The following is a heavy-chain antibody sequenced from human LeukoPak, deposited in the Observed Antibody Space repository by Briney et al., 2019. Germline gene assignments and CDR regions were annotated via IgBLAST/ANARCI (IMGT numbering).Heavy chain of an antibody. CDR2: VNPSGGST. J-gene: IGHJ4*02. D-gene: IGHD6-13*01. V-gene: IGHV1-46*01. Sequence: GASVKVSCKASGYSFTNYYIHWVRQAPGQGLEWMGIVNPSGGSTSYAQKFQGRVTMTRDTSTSTVYMELSSLRSEDTAVYYCARVKYSSSWYPIYYFDYWGQGTLVTVSS. CDR1: GYSFTNYY. CDR3: ARVKYSSSWYPIYYFDY.